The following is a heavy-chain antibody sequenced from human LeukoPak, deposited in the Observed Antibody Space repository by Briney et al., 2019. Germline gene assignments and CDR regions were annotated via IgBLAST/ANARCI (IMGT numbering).Heavy chain of an antibody. J-gene: IGHJ4*02. V-gene: IGHV3-30*04. CDR3: ARSARRFMVVTAPYYFDY. D-gene: IGHD2-21*02. CDR1: GFTFSSYA. Sequence: PGRSLRLSCAASGFTFSSYAMHWVRQAPGKGLEWVAVISYDGSNKYYADSVKGRFTISRDNSKNTLYLQMNSLRAEDTAVYYCARSARRFMVVTAPYYFDYWGQGTLVTVSS. CDR2: ISYDGSNK.